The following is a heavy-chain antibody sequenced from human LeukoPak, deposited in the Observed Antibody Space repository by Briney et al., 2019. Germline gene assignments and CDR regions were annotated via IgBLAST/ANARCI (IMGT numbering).Heavy chain of an antibody. D-gene: IGHD2-2*01. Sequence: GRSLRLSCAASGFTFSSYGMHWVRQAPGKGLECVAVIWYDGSNKYYADSVKGRFTISRDNSKNTLYLQMNSLRAGDTAVYYCARDRDIVVVPAALGWFDPWGQGTLVTVSS. J-gene: IGHJ5*02. CDR3: ARDRDIVVVPAALGWFDP. CDR2: IWYDGSNK. CDR1: GFTFSSYG. V-gene: IGHV3-33*01.